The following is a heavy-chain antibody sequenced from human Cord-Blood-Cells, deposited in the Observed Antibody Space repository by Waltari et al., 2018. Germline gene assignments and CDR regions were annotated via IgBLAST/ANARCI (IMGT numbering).Heavy chain of an antibody. Sequence: VQLVQSGAAVKKPGSSVQVSCKASGGTFSSYALSWVRQAPGQGLEWMGVIIPIFGTANYAQKFQGRVTITADKSTSTAYMELSSLRSEDTAVYYCATQNGDYWYFDLWGRGTLVTVSS. CDR3: ATQNGDYWYFDL. J-gene: IGHJ2*01. D-gene: IGHD4-17*01. V-gene: IGHV1-69*06. CDR1: GGTFSSYA. CDR2: IIPIFGTA.